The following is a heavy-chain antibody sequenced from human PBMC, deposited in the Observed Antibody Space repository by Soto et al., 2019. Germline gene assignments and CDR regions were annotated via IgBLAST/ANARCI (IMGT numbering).Heavy chain of an antibody. CDR2: IYSGGST. CDR3: ARDAAPTVTTFHYYYYMDV. Sequence: GSLRLSCAASGFTVSSNYMSWVRQAPGKGLEWVSVIYSGGSTYYADSVKGRFTISRDNSKNTLYLQMNSLRAEDTAVYYCARDAAPTVTTFHYYYYMDVWGKGTTVTVSS. J-gene: IGHJ6*03. V-gene: IGHV3-66*01. CDR1: GFTVSSNY. D-gene: IGHD4-4*01.